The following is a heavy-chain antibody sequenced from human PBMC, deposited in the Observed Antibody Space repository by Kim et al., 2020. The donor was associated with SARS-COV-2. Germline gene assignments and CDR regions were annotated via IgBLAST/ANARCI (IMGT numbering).Heavy chain of an antibody. Sequence: GGSLRLSCASSGFTFSSYSMNWVRQAPGKGLEWVSYISSSSSTIYYADSVKGRFTISRDNAKNSLYLQMNSLRNEDTAVYYCARESGSYYTLFDYWGQGTLVTVSS. D-gene: IGHD1-26*01. V-gene: IGHV3-48*02. J-gene: IGHJ4*02. CDR1: GFTFSSYS. CDR2: ISSSSSTI. CDR3: ARESGSYYTLFDY.